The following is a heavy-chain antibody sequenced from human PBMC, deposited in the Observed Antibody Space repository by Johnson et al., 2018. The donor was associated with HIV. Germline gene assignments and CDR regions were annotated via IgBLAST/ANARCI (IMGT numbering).Heavy chain of an antibody. Sequence: EVQLVESGGGLVQPGGSLRLSCAASGFTFSTYWMSWVRQAPGKGLEWVANIKQDGSDTYYLDSVKGRFTISRDNTKNSLFLQMDTLRARDTTVYYCARDKYYLTAITGSAFDIWGQGTMVTVSS. CDR2: IKQDGSDT. D-gene: IGHD2/OR15-2a*01. CDR3: ARDKYYLTAITGSAFDI. CDR1: GFTFSTYW. V-gene: IGHV3-7*03. J-gene: IGHJ3*02.